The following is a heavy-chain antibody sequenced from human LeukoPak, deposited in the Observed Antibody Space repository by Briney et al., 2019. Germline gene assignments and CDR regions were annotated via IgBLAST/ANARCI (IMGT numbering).Heavy chain of an antibody. J-gene: IGHJ5*02. Sequence: KASETLSLTCTVSGGSISSSSYYWGWIRQPPGKALEWIGSIYYSGSTYYYNPSLKSRVTISVDTPKNQFSLKLSSVTAADTAVYYCAKSYQLLFKTGLKWFDPWGQGTLVTVSS. D-gene: IGHD2-2*01. CDR3: AKSYQLLFKTGLKWFDP. CDR2: IYYSGSTY. CDR1: GGSISSSSYY. V-gene: IGHV4-39*01.